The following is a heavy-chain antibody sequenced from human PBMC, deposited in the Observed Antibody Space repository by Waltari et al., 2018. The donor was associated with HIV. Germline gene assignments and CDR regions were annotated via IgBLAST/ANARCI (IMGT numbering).Heavy chain of an antibody. Sequence: QVHLVQSGAEVKKPGASVKVSCKTSGYTFTSYDMHWVRQAPGQSLEWMGWINGVNGKTKYSQKFQGRFTITRDTSASTAHMELRSLRSEDTAVYYCARESTTITMIATGDYGMDVWGQGTTVTVSS. CDR2: INGVNGKT. J-gene: IGHJ6*02. CDR1: GYTFTSYD. D-gene: IGHD3-22*01. V-gene: IGHV1-3*01. CDR3: ARESTTITMIATGDYGMDV.